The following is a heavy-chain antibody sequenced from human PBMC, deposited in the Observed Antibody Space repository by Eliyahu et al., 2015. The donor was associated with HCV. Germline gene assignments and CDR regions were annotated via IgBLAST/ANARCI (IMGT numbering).Heavy chain of an antibody. CDR2: ISAYNGNT. D-gene: IGHD3-3*01. CDR1: GYTFTSYG. V-gene: IGHV1-18*01. J-gene: IGHJ4*02. Sequence: QVQLVQSGAEVKKPGASVKVSCKASGYTFTSYGISWVRQAPGQGLEWMGWISAYNGNTNYAQKLQGRVTMTTDTSTSTAYMELRSLRSDDTAVYYCARTPPSRAIFGVVIRTYYFDYWGQGTLVTVSS. CDR3: ARTPPSRAIFGVVIRTYYFDY.